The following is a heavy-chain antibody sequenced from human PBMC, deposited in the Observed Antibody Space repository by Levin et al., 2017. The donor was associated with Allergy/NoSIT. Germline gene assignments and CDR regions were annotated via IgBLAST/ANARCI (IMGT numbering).Heavy chain of an antibody. J-gene: IGHJ4*02. CDR2: ISGSGDNT. V-gene: IGHV3-23*01. D-gene: IGHD1-1*01. Sequence: PGGSLRLSCAASGFTFSNYAMSWVRQAPGKGLEWVSVISGSGDNTYYADSVKGRLTISRDNSKNTVSLQMKSLRAEDTAIYYCAGDYCGSVNCPLDYWGQGTLVTVSS. CDR1: GFTFSNYA. CDR3: AGDYCGSVNCPLDY.